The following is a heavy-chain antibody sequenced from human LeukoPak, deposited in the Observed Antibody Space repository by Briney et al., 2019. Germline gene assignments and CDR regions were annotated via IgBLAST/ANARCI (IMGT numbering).Heavy chain of an antibody. Sequence: GRSLRLSCAASGFTFSSYGMHWVRQAPGKGLEGVAVISYDGSNKYYADSVKGRFTISRDNSKNTLYLQMNSLRAEDTAVYYCQLYYYGSGSYYNPDAFDICGQGTMVTVSS. D-gene: IGHD3-10*01. V-gene: IGHV3-30*03. J-gene: IGHJ3*02. CDR1: GFTFSSYG. CDR3: QLYYYGSGSYYNPDAFDI. CDR2: ISYDGSNK.